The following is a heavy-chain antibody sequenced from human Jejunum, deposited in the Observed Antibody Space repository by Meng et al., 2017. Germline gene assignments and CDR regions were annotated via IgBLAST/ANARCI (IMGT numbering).Heavy chain of an antibody. CDR3: ASDRITD. J-gene: IGHJ1*01. D-gene: IGHD3-16*01. CDR1: GVTFSSHW. Sequence: EVQLVESGVGLVPPGRSLRLSCAASGVTFSSHWMHWVRQAPGKGLVWLSRVSTDGTITNYADSVKGRFTISRDNAKDTVFLEMNSLRVEDTAVYYCASDRITDWGQGTLVTVSS. CDR2: VSTDGTIT. V-gene: IGHV3-74*01.